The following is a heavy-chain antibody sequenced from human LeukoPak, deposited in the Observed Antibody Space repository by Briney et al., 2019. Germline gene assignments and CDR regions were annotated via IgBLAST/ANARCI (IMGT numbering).Heavy chain of an antibody. D-gene: IGHD3-22*01. V-gene: IGHV3-33*01. CDR3: ACSTYNSSGYYYGDAFDT. CDR1: GFTFSSYG. J-gene: IGHJ3*02. Sequence: GRSLRLSCAASGFTFSSYGMHWVRQAPGKGLEWVAVIWYDGSNKYYADSVKGRFTISRDNSKNTLYLQMNSLRAEDTAVYYCACSTYNSSGYYYGDAFDTWGQGTMVTVSS. CDR2: IWYDGSNK.